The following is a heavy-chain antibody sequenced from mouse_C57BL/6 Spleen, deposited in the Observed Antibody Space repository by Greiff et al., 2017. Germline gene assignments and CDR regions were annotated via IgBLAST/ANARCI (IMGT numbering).Heavy chain of an antibody. J-gene: IGHJ4*01. CDR1: GYTFTDYE. Sequence: QVQLQQSGAELVRPGASVTLSCKASGYTFTDYEMHWVKQTPVHGLEWIGAIDPETGGTAYNQTFKGKAILTADKSSSTAYMELRSLTSEDSAVYYCTRRDYLYAMDYWGQGTSVTVSS. CDR3: TRRDYLYAMDY. CDR2: IDPETGGT. D-gene: IGHD2-4*01. V-gene: IGHV1-15*01.